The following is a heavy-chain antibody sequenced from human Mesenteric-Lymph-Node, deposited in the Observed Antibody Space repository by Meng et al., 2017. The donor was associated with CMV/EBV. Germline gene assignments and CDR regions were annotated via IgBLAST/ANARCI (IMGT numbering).Heavy chain of an antibody. J-gene: IGHJ4*02. D-gene: IGHD5-24*01. CDR1: GFTFSSYG. CDR2: IWYDGSNK. CDR3: AKDPDGYNLDWYYFDY. V-gene: IGHV3-33*06. Sequence: GESLKISCAASGFTFSSYGMHWVRQAPGKGLEWVAVIWYDGSNKYYADSVKGRFTISRDNSKNTLYLQMNSLRAEDTAVYYCAKDPDGYNLDWYYFDYWGQGTLVTVSS.